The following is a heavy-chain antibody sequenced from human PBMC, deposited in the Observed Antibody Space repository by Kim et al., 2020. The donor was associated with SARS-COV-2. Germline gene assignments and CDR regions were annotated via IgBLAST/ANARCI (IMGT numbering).Heavy chain of an antibody. CDR3: AKDLDYYGSGSYYFPIDY. D-gene: IGHD3-10*01. CDR2: ISGSGGST. CDR1: GFTFSSYA. Sequence: LSLTCAASGFTFSSYAMSWVRQAPGKGLEWVSAISGSGGSTYYADSVKGRFTISRDNSKNTLYLQMNSLRAEDTAVYYCAKDLDYYGSGSYYFPIDYWGQGTLVTVSS. J-gene: IGHJ4*02. V-gene: IGHV3-23*01.